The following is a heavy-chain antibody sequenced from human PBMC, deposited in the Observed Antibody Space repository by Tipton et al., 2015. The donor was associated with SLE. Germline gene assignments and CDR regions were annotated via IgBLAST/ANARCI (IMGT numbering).Heavy chain of an antibody. CDR3: ARDGAHYDSLTGYQWGDYYYMDV. CDR1: GGSISSSSYY. CDR2: IYYSGST. Sequence: TLSLTCTVSGGSISSSSYYWGWIRQPPGKGLEWIGSIYYSGSTYYNPSLKSRVTISVDTSKNQFSLKLSSVTAADTAVYYCARDGAHYDSLTGYQWGDYYYMDVWGKGTTVTVSS. V-gene: IGHV4-39*07. J-gene: IGHJ6*03. D-gene: IGHD3-9*01.